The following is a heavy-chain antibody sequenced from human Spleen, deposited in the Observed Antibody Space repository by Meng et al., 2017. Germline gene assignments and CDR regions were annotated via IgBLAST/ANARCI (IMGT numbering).Heavy chain of an antibody. V-gene: IGHV4-38-2*02. J-gene: IGHJ4*02. Sequence: SETLSLTCTVSDYSISSGYYWGWIRQPPGKGLEWIASIYQSGSTYYNPSLTTRVTISVDTSENQFSLKLSSVTAADTAVYYCARGPPTYDYVWGRYRYFDYWGQGTLVTVSS. CDR3: ARGPPTYDYVWGRYRYFDY. D-gene: IGHD3-16*02. CDR2: IYQSGST. CDR1: DYSISSGYY.